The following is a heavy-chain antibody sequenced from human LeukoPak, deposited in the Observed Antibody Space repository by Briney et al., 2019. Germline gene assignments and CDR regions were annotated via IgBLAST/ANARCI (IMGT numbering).Heavy chain of an antibody. V-gene: IGHV3-30-3*01. CDR1: GFTFSSYA. J-gene: IGHJ6*02. CDR3: ARADYDFWSGYSQYYYYYGMDV. CDR2: ISYDGSNK. D-gene: IGHD3-3*01. Sequence: GGSLRLSCAASGFTFSSYAMHWVRQAPGKGLEWVAVISYDGSNKYYADSVKGRFTISRDNSKNTLYLQMNSLRAEDTAVYYCARADYDFWSGYSQYYYYYGMDVWGQGTTVTVSS.